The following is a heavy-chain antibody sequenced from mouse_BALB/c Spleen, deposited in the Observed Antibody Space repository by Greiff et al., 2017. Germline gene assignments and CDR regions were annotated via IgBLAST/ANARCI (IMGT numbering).Heavy chain of an antibody. D-gene: IGHD1-1*01. CDR1: GFTFSSYA. J-gene: IGHJ2*01. CDR3: ARGITTVVFDY. Sequence: EVMLVESGGGLVKPGGSLKLSCAASGFTFSSYAMSWVRQTPEKRLEWVASISSGGSTYYPDSVKGRFTISRDNARNILYLQMSRLRSEDTAMYYCARGITTVVFDYWGQGTTLTVAS. V-gene: IGHV5-6-5*01. CDR2: ISSGGST.